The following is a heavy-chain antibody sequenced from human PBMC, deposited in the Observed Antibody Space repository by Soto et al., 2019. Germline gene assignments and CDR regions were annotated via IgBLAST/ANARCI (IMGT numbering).Heavy chain of an antibody. Sequence: ASVKVSCKVSGYTLTELSMHWVRQAPGKGLEWMGGFDPEDGETICAQKFQGRVTMTEDTSTDTAYMELSSLRSEDTAVYYCATDLSADTAMLGIFDYWGQGTLVTVSS. CDR2: FDPEDGET. V-gene: IGHV1-24*01. CDR3: ATDLSADTAMLGIFDY. D-gene: IGHD5-18*01. J-gene: IGHJ4*02. CDR1: GYTLTELS.